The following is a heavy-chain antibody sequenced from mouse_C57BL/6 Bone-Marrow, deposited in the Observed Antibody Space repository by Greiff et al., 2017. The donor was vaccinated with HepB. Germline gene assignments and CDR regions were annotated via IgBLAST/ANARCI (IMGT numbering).Heavy chain of an antibody. J-gene: IGHJ4*01. CDR3: ARHIDGYYGAMDY. CDR1: GFTFSDYY. CDR2: ISNGGGST. V-gene: IGHV5-12*01. D-gene: IGHD2-3*01. Sequence: VQLKESGGGLVQPGGSLKLSCAASGFTFSDYYMYWVRQTPEKRLEWVAYISNGGGSTYYPDTVKGRFTISRDNAKNTLYLQMSRLKSEDTAMYYCARHIDGYYGAMDYWGQGTSVTVSS.